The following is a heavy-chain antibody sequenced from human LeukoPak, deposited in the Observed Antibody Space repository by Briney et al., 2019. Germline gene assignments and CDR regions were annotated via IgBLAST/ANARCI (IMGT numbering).Heavy chain of an antibody. CDR3: VRNDTSGVGLDY. V-gene: IGHV3-23*01. D-gene: IGHD3-3*01. CDR2: ISGRGTSI. J-gene: IGHJ4*02. CDR1: GFTFSNYA. Sequence: GGSLRPSCAASGFTFSNYAMTWARQAPGKGLEWVSNISGRGTSINYAVSVKGRFSISRDNSKNTLYLQMNSLRDEDTAVYYCVRNDTSGVGLDYWGQGSLVTVSS.